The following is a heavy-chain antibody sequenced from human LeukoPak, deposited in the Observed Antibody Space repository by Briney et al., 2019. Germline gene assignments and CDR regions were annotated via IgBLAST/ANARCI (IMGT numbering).Heavy chain of an antibody. J-gene: IGHJ5*02. CDR2: ISSDESHK. CDR3: AKTGYQLLLGSWLGP. D-gene: IGHD2-2*01. CDR1: GFTFSTYS. V-gene: IGHV3-30*01. Sequence: PGGSLRLSCAASGFTFSTYSMHWVRQAPGKGLEGVALISSDESHKYYADSVKGRFTISRDNSKNTVYLQMNSLRAEDTAVYYCAKTGYQLLLGSWLGPWGQGTLVTVAS.